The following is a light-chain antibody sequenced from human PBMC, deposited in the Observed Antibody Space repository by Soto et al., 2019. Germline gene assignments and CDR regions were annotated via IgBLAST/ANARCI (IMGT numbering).Light chain of an antibody. Sequence: EVVMTQSPATLSVSPGEGVTLSCRANQGIGDTLAWYQHKPGQTPRLLIYDTSTRATGVPARFSGSGSGTDFTLTISRLEPEDFAVYYCQHYGNSPGLFTFGPGTKVDIK. J-gene: IGKJ3*01. CDR2: DTS. V-gene: IGKV3-15*01. CDR1: QGIGDT. CDR3: QHYGNSPGLFT.